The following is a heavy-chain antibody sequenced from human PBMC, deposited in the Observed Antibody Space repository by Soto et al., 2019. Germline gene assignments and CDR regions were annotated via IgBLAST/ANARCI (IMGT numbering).Heavy chain of an antibody. J-gene: IGHJ4*02. V-gene: IGHV3-30-3*01. D-gene: IGHD4-17*01. Sequence: GGSLRLSCAASGFTFSSYAMHWVRQAPGKGLEWVAVISYDGSNKYYADSVKGRFTISRDNSKNTLYPQMNSLRVEDTAVYYCARALGDYGDCWGQGTLVTVSS. CDR1: GFTFSSYA. CDR3: ARALGDYGDC. CDR2: ISYDGSNK.